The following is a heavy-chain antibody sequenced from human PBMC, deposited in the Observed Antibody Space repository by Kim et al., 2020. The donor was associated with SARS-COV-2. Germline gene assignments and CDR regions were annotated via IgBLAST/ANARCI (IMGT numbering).Heavy chain of an antibody. Sequence: SLTLSLTCTVSVVSFCLYYFCWIFYFLFHVLDVSGYIYYSGSTNYNPSLKSRVTISVDTSPNQFSLKLSSVTAADTAVYYCARHGGARWLQSTSWYFDLWGRGTLVTVSS. J-gene: IGHJ2*01. CDR3: ARHGGARWLQSTSWYFDL. D-gene: IGHD5-12*01. CDR2: IYYSGST. V-gene: IGHV4-59*08. CDR1: VVSFCLYY.